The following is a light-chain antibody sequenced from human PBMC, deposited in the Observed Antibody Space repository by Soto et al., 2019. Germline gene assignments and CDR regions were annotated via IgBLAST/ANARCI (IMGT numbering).Light chain of an antibody. J-gene: IGLJ7*01. CDR1: SSDVGGHNL. Sequence: QSALTQPRSVSGSPGQSGTISCTGTSSDVGGHNLVSWYQQHPGKAPKLVIYDVSKWPSGVPDRFFGSKSGNTASLTISGLQSEDEADYYCCSYAGSSLWVFGGGTQLTVL. CDR3: CSYAGSSLWV. V-gene: IGLV2-11*01. CDR2: DVS.